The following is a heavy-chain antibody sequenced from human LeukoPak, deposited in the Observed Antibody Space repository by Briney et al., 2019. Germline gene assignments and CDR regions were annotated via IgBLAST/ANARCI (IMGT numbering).Heavy chain of an antibody. D-gene: IGHD5-24*01. J-gene: IGHJ4*02. Sequence: PGGSLSLSCAASGFTFSSFDMHWIRQAPGKGLEWVAFLRYGGSNKDYGDSMKRRFAISRYNSKHPVYLQMSSLRAEDTALYYCAKARTTTDVYNLKLGFDYWGQGTLVSVSS. CDR1: GFTFSSFD. CDR2: LRYGGSNK. V-gene: IGHV3-30*02. CDR3: AKARTTTDVYNLKLGFDY.